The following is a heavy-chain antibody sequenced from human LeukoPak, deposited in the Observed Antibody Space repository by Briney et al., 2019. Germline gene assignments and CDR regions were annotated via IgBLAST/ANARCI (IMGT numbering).Heavy chain of an antibody. CDR1: GGSITSHY. V-gene: IGHV4-59*05. CDR3: ARFYYYDSGAFDI. J-gene: IGHJ3*02. CDR2: FFYSGST. D-gene: IGHD3-22*01. Sequence: SETLSLTCSVSGGSITSHYWSWIRQPAGKGLEWIVSFFYSGSTYYNPSLKSRVTISVDTSKNQFSLKLSSVTAADMAVYYCARFYYYDSGAFDIWGQGTMVTVSS.